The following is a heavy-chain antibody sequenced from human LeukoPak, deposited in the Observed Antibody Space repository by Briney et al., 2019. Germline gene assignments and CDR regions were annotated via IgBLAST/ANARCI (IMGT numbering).Heavy chain of an antibody. CDR3: ARAGGQLVHGFGYFEY. Sequence: GTSLRLSCAASGFTFISYAIHWVRQAPGKGLEWVAVISFHGTDSFYADSVKGRFTISRDNSKNTLYLQMSSLRTEDTAVYYCARAGGQLVHGFGYFEYWGQGTLVTVSS. CDR1: GFTFISYA. V-gene: IGHV3-30*04. D-gene: IGHD1-1*01. CDR2: ISFHGTDS. J-gene: IGHJ4*02.